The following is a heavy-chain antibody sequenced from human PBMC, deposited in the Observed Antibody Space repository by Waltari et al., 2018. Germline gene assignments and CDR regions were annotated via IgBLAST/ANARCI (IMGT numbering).Heavy chain of an antibody. CDR2: ISGSGGST. Sequence: EVQLLESGGGLVQPGGSLRLSCAASGFTFSSYAMSWVRQAPGKGLEWVSAISGSGGSTYYADSVKGRFTISRDNSKNTLYLQMNSLRAEDTAVYYCAKDTTVGYCSGGSCYSANYGMDVWGQGTTVTVSS. CDR3: AKDTTVGYCSGGSCYSANYGMDV. CDR1: GFTFSSYA. J-gene: IGHJ6*02. D-gene: IGHD2-15*01. V-gene: IGHV3-23*01.